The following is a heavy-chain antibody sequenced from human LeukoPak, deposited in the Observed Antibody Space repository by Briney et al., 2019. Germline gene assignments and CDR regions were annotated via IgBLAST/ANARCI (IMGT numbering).Heavy chain of an antibody. CDR1: GFTFSSYC. CDR2: ISYDGSNK. CDR3: AKDSSGWYFDY. J-gene: IGHJ4*02. D-gene: IGHD6-19*01. V-gene: IGHV3-30*18. Sequence: GRSLRLSCAASGFTFSSYCMHWVRQAPGKGLEWVAVISYDGSNKYYADSVKGRFTISRDYSKNTLYLQMNSLRAEDTAVYYCAKDSSGWYFDYWGQGTLVTVSS.